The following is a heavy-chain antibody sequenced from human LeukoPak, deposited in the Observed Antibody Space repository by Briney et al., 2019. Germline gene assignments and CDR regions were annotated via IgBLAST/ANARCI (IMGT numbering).Heavy chain of an antibody. CDR3: ARGYTSIAARAGSGWFDP. Sequence: SQTLSLTCTVSGGSLSSGGYYWSWIRQHPGKGLEWIGYIYYSGSTYYNPSLKSRVTISVDTSKNQFSLKLSSVTAADTAVYYCARGYTSIAARAGSGWFDPWGQGTLVTVSS. D-gene: IGHD6-6*01. J-gene: IGHJ5*02. V-gene: IGHV4-31*03. CDR2: IYYSGST. CDR1: GGSLSSGGYY.